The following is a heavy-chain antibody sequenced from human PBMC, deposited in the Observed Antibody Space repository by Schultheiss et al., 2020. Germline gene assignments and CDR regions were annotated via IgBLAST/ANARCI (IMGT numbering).Heavy chain of an antibody. J-gene: IGHJ6*02. CDR2: IYTSGST. CDR1: GGSFSGYY. V-gene: IGHV4-4*07. CDR3: ARDLFGEDGYYYGMDV. D-gene: IGHD3-10*02. Sequence: LETLSLTCAVYGGSFSGYYWSWIRQPAGKGLEWIGRIYTSGSTYYNPSLKSRVTISVDTSKNQFSLKLSSVTAADTAVYYCARDLFGEDGYYYGMDVWGQGTTVTVSS.